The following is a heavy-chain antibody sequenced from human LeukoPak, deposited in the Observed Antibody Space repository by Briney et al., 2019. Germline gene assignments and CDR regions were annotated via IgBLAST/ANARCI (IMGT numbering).Heavy chain of an antibody. CDR2: INHSGST. Sequence: SETLSLTCAVYGGSFSGYYWSWIRQPPGKGLEWIGEINHSGSTNYNPSLKSRVTISVDTSKNQFSLKLSSVTAADTAVYYCARVWRSTAAGNQSNWFDPWGQGTLVTVSS. V-gene: IGHV4-34*01. D-gene: IGHD6-13*01. J-gene: IGHJ5*02. CDR1: GGSFSGYY. CDR3: ARVWRSTAAGNQSNWFDP.